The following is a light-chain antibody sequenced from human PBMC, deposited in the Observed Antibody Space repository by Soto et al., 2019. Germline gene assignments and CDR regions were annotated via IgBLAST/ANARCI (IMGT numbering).Light chain of an antibody. Sequence: QSVLTQPASVSGSAGQSITISCTGTSSDFGGYNYVSWYQHHPGKAPKLIIYEVSNRPSGVSNRFSGSKSGNTASLTISGLQAEDEADYYCSSYTGRSTRVFGTGTKVTVL. CDR3: SSYTGRSTRV. CDR1: SSDFGGYNY. CDR2: EVS. V-gene: IGLV2-14*01. J-gene: IGLJ1*01.